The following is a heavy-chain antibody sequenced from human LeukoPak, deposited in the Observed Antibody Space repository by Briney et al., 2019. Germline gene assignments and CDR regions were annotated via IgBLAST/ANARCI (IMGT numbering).Heavy chain of an antibody. CDR1: SGSISSYY. CDR3: ARGGSSSSLNHFDY. D-gene: IGHD6-13*01. J-gene: IGHJ4*02. V-gene: IGHV4-59*01. CDR2: IYYSGST. Sequence: SETLSLTCTVSSGSISSYYWSWIRQPPGKGLEWIGYIYYSGSTNYNPSLKSRVTISVDTSKNQFSLKLTSVTAADTAVYYCARGGSSSSLNHFDYWGQGTLVTVSS.